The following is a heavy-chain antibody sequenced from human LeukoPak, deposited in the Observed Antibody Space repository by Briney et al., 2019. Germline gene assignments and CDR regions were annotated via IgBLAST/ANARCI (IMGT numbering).Heavy chain of an antibody. J-gene: IGHJ4*02. CDR2: ISSSSSTI. CDR3: ARYYCSSTSCYAPSGY. CDR1: GFTFSSHS. V-gene: IGHV3-48*02. D-gene: IGHD2-2*01. Sequence: GGSLRLSCVASGFTFSSHSMNWVRQAPGKGLEWVSYISSSSSTIYYADSVKGRFTISRDNAKNSLYLQMNSLRDEDTAVYYCARYYCSSTSCYAPSGYWGQGTLVTVSS.